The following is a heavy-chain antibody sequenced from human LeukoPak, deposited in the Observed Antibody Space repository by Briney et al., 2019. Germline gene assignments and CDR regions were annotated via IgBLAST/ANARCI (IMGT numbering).Heavy chain of an antibody. CDR2: IIPIFGTA. CDR3: ANGYSGYDSNYFDY. Sequence: SVKVSCKASGYTFTGYYMHWVRQAPGQGLEWMGGIIPIFGTANYAQKFQGRVTITADESTSTAYMELSSLRSEDTAVYYCANGYSGYDSNYFDYWGQGTLVTVSS. V-gene: IGHV1-69*13. D-gene: IGHD5-12*01. CDR1: GYTFTGYY. J-gene: IGHJ4*02.